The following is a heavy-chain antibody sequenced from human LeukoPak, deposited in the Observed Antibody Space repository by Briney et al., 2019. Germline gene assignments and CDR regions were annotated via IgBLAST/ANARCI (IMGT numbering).Heavy chain of an antibody. CDR3: ALNYDSSGYYSDY. D-gene: IGHD3-22*01. J-gene: IGHJ4*02. CDR2: IIPIFGTA. CDR1: GGTFSSYA. V-gene: IGHV1-69*13. Sequence: ASVKVSCKASGGTFSSYAISWVRQAPGQGLEWMGGIIPIFGTANYAQKFQGRVTITADESTSTAYMELSSLRSEDTAVYYCALNYDSSGYYSDYWGRGTLVTVSS.